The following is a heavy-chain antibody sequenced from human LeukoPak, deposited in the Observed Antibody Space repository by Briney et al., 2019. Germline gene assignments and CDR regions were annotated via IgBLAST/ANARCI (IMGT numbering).Heavy chain of an antibody. CDR2: IYSGGST. D-gene: IGHD3-16*01. V-gene: IGHV3-66*01. CDR3: ARVGSPVEYFQH. Sequence: GGSLRLSCAASGFTVSSNYMSWVRQAPGKGLEWVSVIYSGGSTYYADSVKGRFTISRDNSKNTLYLQMNSLRAEDTAVYYCARVGSPVEYFQHWGQGTLVTVSS. CDR1: GFTVSSNY. J-gene: IGHJ1*01.